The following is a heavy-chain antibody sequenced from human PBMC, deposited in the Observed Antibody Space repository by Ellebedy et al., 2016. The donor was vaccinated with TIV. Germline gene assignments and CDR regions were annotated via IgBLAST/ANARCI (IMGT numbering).Heavy chain of an antibody. Sequence: GGSLRLXXAASGFTFSSSGMHWVRQAPGKGLEWVAVISYDGSKKSYADSVKGRFTISRDNSKNTLYLQMNSLRAEDTAVYYCAKDLRQRLPEIAFDIWGQGTMVTVSS. CDR1: GFTFSSSG. J-gene: IGHJ3*02. D-gene: IGHD6-25*01. V-gene: IGHV3-30*18. CDR2: ISYDGSKK. CDR3: AKDLRQRLPEIAFDI.